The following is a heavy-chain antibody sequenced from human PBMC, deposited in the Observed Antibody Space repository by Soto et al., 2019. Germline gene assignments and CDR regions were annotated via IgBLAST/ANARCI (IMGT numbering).Heavy chain of an antibody. J-gene: IGHJ5*02. CDR1: GYSFTIYW. V-gene: IGHV5-51*01. CDR3: ARLGQYDSSGYFWFDP. D-gene: IGHD3-22*01. Sequence: GESLKIPCKGSGYSFTIYWIGWVRQKPGKGLEWMGIIYPGDSDTRYSLSFQGQVTISADKSISTAYLQWSSLKASDTAMYYCARLGQYDSSGYFWFDPWGRGNLVTVSP. CDR2: IYPGDSDT.